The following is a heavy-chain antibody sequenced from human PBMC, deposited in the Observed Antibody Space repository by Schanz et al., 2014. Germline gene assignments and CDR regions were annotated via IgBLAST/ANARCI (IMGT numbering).Heavy chain of an antibody. Sequence: EVQLLESGGGLVQPGGSLRLSCAASGFTFSSYWMHWVRQAPGKGLEWVSSISSGGGSTYYADSVKGRFTISRDNSKNPLYLQMNSLRAEDTAVYYCARIGGSVFDYWAQGTLVTVSS. J-gene: IGHJ4*02. CDR1: GFTFSSYW. D-gene: IGHD3-10*01. CDR2: ISSGGGST. V-gene: IGHV3-23*01. CDR3: ARIGGSVFDY.